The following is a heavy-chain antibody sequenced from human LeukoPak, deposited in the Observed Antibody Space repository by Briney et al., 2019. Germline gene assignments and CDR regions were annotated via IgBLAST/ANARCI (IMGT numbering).Heavy chain of an antibody. CDR3: ARDFDSGVVPTYDY. J-gene: IGHJ4*02. Sequence: GRSLRLSCAASGFTFSSYGMHWVRQAPGKGLEWVAVIWYDGSNKYYADSVKGRFTISRDNSKNTLYLQMNSLRAEDTAVYYCARDFDSGVVPTYDYWGQGTLVTVSS. V-gene: IGHV3-33*01. CDR2: IWYDGSNK. D-gene: IGHD3-3*01. CDR1: GFTFSSYG.